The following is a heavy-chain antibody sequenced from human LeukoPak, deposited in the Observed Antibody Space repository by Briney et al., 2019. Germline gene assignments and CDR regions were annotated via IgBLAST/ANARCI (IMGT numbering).Heavy chain of an antibody. Sequence: SETLSLTCTVSDVSISTYYWNWIRQPAGKGLEWIGRIYTSGTTNYSPSLKSRITMSVGTSKNQFSLNLSSVTAADTAVYYCARARSPNIAVAGACFDYWGPGILVTLSS. D-gene: IGHD6-19*01. CDR1: DVSISTYY. J-gene: IGHJ4*02. V-gene: IGHV4-4*07. CDR3: ARARSPNIAVAGACFDY. CDR2: IYTSGTT.